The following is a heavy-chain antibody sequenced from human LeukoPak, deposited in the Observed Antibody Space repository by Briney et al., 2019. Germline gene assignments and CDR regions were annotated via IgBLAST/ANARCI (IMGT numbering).Heavy chain of an antibody. CDR1: GFTFDDYA. Sequence: GRSLRLSCAASGFTFDDYAMHWVRQAQGKGLEWVSGISWNSGSIGYADSVKGRFTISRDNAKNSLYLQMNSLRAEDMALYYCARGYYYDSSSTYNWFDPWGQGTLVTVSS. CDR2: ISWNSGSI. V-gene: IGHV3-9*03. D-gene: IGHD3-22*01. CDR3: ARGYYYDSSSTYNWFDP. J-gene: IGHJ5*02.